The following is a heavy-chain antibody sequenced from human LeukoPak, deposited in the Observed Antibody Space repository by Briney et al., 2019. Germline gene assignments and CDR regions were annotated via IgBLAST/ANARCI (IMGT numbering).Heavy chain of an antibody. CDR3: ARRSSGYYYFFDY. CDR1: GFTFSSYA. J-gene: IGHJ4*02. V-gene: IGHV3-23*01. D-gene: IGHD3-22*01. CDR2: ISGSGGST. Sequence: GGSLRLSCAASGFTFSSYAMSWVRQAPGKGLEWVSAISGSGGSTYYADSVKGRFTISRDNAKNSLHLQMNSLRAEDTAVYYCARRSSGYYYFFDYWGQGTLVTVSS.